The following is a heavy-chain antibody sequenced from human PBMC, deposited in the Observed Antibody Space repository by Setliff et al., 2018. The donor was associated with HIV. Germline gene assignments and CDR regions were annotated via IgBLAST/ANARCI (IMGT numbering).Heavy chain of an antibody. D-gene: IGHD3-10*01. V-gene: IGHV4-39*07. CDR2: IYYTGST. J-gene: IGHJ6*02. Sequence: SETLSLTCTVSGGSINSGGYYWSWIRQHPGKGLEWIGSIYYTGSTYYNPSLKSRVTISVDTSKNQFSLKLSSVTAADTAVYYCARVRGRYYYHYAMDVWGQGTTVTVSS. CDR3: ARVRGRYYYHYAMDV. CDR1: GGSINSGGYY.